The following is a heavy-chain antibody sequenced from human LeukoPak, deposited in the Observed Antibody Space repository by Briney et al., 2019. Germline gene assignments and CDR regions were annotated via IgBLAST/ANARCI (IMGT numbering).Heavy chain of an antibody. CDR3: ARPIVVVTELDAFDI. V-gene: IGHV1-2*02. CDR1: GYTFTDYY. CDR2: INPKSGDT. Sequence: ASVKVSCKASGYTFTDYYIHWVRQAPGQGLEWMGWINPKSGDTNYEQKFRGRVTMTRDTSVSTAYMELSRLRSDDTAVYYCARPIVVVTELDAFDIWGQGTMVTVSS. J-gene: IGHJ3*02. D-gene: IGHD2-21*02.